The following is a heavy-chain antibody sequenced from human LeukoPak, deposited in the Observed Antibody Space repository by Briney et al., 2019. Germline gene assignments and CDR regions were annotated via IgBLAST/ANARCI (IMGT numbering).Heavy chain of an antibody. CDR1: GYTFTSYD. CDR2: MNPNSGNT. Sequence: ASVKVSCKASGYTFTSYDINWVRQATGQGLEWMGWMNPNSGNTGYAQKFQGRVTIPRNTSISTAYMELSSLRSEDTAVYYCARGRVPAAIQDYWGQGTLVTVSS. J-gene: IGHJ4*02. V-gene: IGHV1-8*03. CDR3: ARGRVPAAIQDY. D-gene: IGHD2-2*01.